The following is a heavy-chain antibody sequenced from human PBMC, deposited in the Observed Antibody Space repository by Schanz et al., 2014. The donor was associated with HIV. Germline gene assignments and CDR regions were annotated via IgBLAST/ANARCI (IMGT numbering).Heavy chain of an antibody. CDR3: AANNYYGSGSHSA. D-gene: IGHD3-10*01. Sequence: QVRLVQSRGEVKKPGASVKVSCRASGYSFTNYDVSWVRQAPGQGLEWMGIINPSGGGTRYAQKFQGRLTMTRDTSTSTAYMELSSLRSEDTAMYYCAANNYYGSGSHSAWGQGTLVTVST. J-gene: IGHJ5*02. CDR2: INPSGGGT. V-gene: IGHV1-46*01. CDR1: GYSFTNYD.